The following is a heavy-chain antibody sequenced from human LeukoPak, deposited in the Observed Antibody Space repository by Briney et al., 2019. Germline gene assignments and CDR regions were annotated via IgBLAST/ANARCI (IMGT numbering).Heavy chain of an antibody. CDR3: AREVVAYESSGLSLGY. V-gene: IGHV1-2*02. CDR1: GYTFTGYY. D-gene: IGHD3-22*01. Sequence: ASVKVSCKASGYTFTGYYMHWVRQVPGQGLEWMGWINPNSGGTNYEQMFQGRVTMTRATSISTAYMELSRLRSDDTAVYYCAREVVAYESSGLSLGYWGQGTLVTVSS. J-gene: IGHJ4*02. CDR2: INPNSGGT.